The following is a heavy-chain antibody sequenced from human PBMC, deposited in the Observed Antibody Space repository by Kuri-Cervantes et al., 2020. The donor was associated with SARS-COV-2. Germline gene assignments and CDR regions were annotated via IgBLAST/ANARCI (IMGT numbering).Heavy chain of an antibody. D-gene: IGHD4-17*01. CDR2: ISYDGSNK. Sequence: GESLKISCAACGFTFSSYDMHWVRQAPGKGLEWVAVISYDGSNKYYADSVKGRFTISRDNSKNTLYLQMNSLRAEDTALYYCARHYGDYTLPLYYFDYWGQGTLVTVSS. V-gene: IGHV3-30-3*01. J-gene: IGHJ4*02. CDR3: ARHYGDYTLPLYYFDY. CDR1: GFTFSSYD.